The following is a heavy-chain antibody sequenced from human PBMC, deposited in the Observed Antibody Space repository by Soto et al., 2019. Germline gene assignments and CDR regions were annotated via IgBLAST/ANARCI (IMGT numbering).Heavy chain of an antibody. D-gene: IGHD3-22*01. CDR2: ISGSSTSI. Sequence: EVQLVESGGGLVKPGGSLRLSCAASGFTFSSYSMNWVRQAPGKGLEWVSSISGSSTSIYYADSVKGRFTISRDNARNSLYLQMNSLRAEDTAVYYCARPLFYYDGRGYYGSSYWGQGTLVSVSS. V-gene: IGHV3-21*01. CDR3: ARPLFYYDGRGYYGSSY. CDR1: GFTFSSYS. J-gene: IGHJ4*02.